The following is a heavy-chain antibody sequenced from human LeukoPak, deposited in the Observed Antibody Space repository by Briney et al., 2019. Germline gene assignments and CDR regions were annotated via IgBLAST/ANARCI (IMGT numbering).Heavy chain of an antibody. D-gene: IGHD2-2*01. CDR1: GFTFSSYS. J-gene: IGHJ6*02. CDR2: ISSSSSYI. V-gene: IGHV3-21*01. CDR3: ARDPPYCSSTSCYLYGMDV. Sequence: GGSLRLSCAASGFTFSSYSMNWVRQAPGKGLEWVSSISSSSSYIYYADSVKGRFTISRDNAKNSLYLQMNSLRAEDTAVYYYARDPPYCSSTSCYLYGMDVWGQGTTVTVSS.